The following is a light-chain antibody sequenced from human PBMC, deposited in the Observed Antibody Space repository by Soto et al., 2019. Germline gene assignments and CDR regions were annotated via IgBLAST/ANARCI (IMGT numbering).Light chain of an antibody. J-gene: IGKJ2*01. V-gene: IGKV1-5*03. CDR1: QSILSW. CDR2: EAS. CDR3: QQYHSYRLYT. Sequence: IQVTMSRSAVSASVGDRITMSCRASQSILSWLAWYQQKPGKAPRLLIYEASSLESGVPSRFSGSGSGTEFTLTISSLQPDDFATYYCQQYHSYRLYTFGQGTKVDIK.